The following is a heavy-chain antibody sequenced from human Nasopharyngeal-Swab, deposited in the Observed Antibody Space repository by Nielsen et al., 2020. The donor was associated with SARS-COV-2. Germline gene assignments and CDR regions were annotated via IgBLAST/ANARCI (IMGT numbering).Heavy chain of an antibody. D-gene: IGHD2-15*01. CDR3: AIPTRSTPFGY. CDR1: GFSFSTYT. CDR2: ISPDGSDG. J-gene: IGHJ4*02. Sequence: GGSLRLSCAASGFSFSTYTMNWVRQAPGKGLEWVANISPDGSDGQYVDSVRGRLTISRDNAKNSLYLQMSSLRAEDTAVYYCAIPTRSTPFGYWDQGTLVTVSS. V-gene: IGHV3-7*03.